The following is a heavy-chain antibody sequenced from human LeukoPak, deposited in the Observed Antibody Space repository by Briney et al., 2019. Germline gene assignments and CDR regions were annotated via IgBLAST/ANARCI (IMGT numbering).Heavy chain of an antibody. Sequence: SETLSLTCTVSGGSISSSSYYWSWIRQPPGKGLEWIGYIYYSGSTYYNPSLKSRVTISVDTSKNQFSLKLSSVTAADTAVYYCARERGGNFDYWGQGTLVTVSS. J-gene: IGHJ4*02. CDR3: ARERGGNFDY. CDR2: IYYSGST. CDR1: GGSISSSSYY. V-gene: IGHV4-30-4*01. D-gene: IGHD2-15*01.